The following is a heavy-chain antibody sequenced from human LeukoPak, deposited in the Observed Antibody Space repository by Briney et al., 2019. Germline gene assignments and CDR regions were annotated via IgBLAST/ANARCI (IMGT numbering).Heavy chain of an antibody. CDR3: ARSDGYYYFDY. CDR2: IYHSGST. J-gene: IGHJ4*02. V-gene: IGHV4-30-2*01. D-gene: IGHD5-18*01. Sequence: PSQTLSLTCTVSGGSISSGGYYWSWIRQPPGKGLEWIGYIYHSGSTYYNPSLKSRVTISVDRSKNQFSLKLSSVTAADTAVYYCARSDGYYYFDYWGQGTLVTVSS. CDR1: GGSISSGGYY.